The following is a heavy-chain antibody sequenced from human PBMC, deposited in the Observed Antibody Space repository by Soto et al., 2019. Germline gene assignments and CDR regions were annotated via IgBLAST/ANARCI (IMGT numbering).Heavy chain of an antibody. CDR2: ISGSGGST. CDR1: GFTFSSYA. CDR3: AKDYRGGSCYLLEY. V-gene: IGHV3-23*01. D-gene: IGHD2-15*01. Sequence: EVQLLESGGGLVQPGGSLRLSCAASGFTFSSYAMSWVHQAPGKGLEWVSAISGSGGSTYYADSVKGRFTISRDNSKNTLYLQMNSLRAEDTAVYYCAKDYRGGSCYLLEYWGQGTLVTVSS. J-gene: IGHJ4*02.